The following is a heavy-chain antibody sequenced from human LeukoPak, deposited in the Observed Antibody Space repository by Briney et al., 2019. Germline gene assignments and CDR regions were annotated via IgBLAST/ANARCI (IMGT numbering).Heavy chain of an antibody. CDR2: IYNSGSA. D-gene: IGHD2-8*01. CDR3: ARGPGYCTNGICDSIDY. CDR1: GGSISSYY. J-gene: IGHJ4*02. V-gene: IGHV4-59*01. Sequence: SETLSLTCTVSGGSISSYYRSWIRQPPGKGLEWIGYIYNSGSAIYNPSLKSRVTTAADTSKNQFSLKLSSVTAADTAVYYCARGPGYCTNGICDSIDYWGQGTLVTVSS.